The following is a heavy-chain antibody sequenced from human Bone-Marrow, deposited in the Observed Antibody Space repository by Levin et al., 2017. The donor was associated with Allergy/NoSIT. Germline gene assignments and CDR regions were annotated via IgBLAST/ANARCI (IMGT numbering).Heavy chain of an antibody. CDR3: ARVRPVGYDEMSFDF. V-gene: IGHV7-4-1*02. J-gene: IGHJ4*02. Sequence: ASVKVSCKASGYSFTTHAMNWVRKAPGQGLEWMGWIDTNTGDAAFARGFQGRFVFPLDKSVSTAYLQINSLTAEDTAVYFCARVRPVGYDEMSFDFWGPGTLVTVSS. D-gene: IGHD5-12*01. CDR1: GYSFTTHA. CDR2: IDTNTGDA.